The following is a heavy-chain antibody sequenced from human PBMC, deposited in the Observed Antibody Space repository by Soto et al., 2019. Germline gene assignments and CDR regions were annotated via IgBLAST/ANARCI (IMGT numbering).Heavy chain of an antibody. CDR3: MTTNGAYFYDSSY. V-gene: IGHV4-30-4*08. D-gene: IGHD3-22*01. J-gene: IGHJ4*02. Sequence: PXETLSLPCTVSGDSINNDYHFWTWIRQRPGQGLEGIGYIFYSGAAYYNPSLKARVTISIDKSRKYFSLDLSSVTAADTDVYYCMTTNGAYFYDSSYWGQGNLVTVS. CDR2: IFYSGAA. CDR1: GDSINNDYHF.